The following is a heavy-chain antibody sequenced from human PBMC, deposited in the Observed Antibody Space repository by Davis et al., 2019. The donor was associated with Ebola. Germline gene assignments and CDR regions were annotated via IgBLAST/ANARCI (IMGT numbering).Heavy chain of an antibody. CDR1: GGSFSGYY. J-gene: IGHJ5*02. CDR3: ARHSLTYYYGSGSYTDWFDP. V-gene: IGHV4-34*01. D-gene: IGHD3-10*01. Sequence: SETLSLTCAVYGGSFSGYYWSWIRQPPGKGLEWIGSIYYSGSTYYNPSLKSRVTISVDTSKNQFSLKLSSVTAADTAVYYCARHSLTYYYGSGSYTDWFDPWGQGTLVTVSS. CDR2: IYYSGST.